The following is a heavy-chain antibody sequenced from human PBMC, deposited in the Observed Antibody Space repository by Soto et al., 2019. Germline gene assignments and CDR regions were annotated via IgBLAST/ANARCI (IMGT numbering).Heavy chain of an antibody. CDR1: GFTFSSYA. J-gene: IGHJ6*02. CDR3: ARDSAGDYYYGMDV. CDR2: ISYDGSNK. D-gene: IGHD6-13*01. Sequence: QVQLVESGGGVVQPGRSLRLSCAASGFTFSSYAMHWVRQAPGKGLEWVAVISYDGSNKYYADSVKGRFTISRDNSKNTLYLQMNSLRAEHTAVYYCARDSAGDYYYGMDVWGQGTTVTVSS. V-gene: IGHV3-30-3*01.